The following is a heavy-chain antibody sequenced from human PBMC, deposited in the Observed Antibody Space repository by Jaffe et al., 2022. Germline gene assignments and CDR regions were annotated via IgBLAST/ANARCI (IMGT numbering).Heavy chain of an antibody. D-gene: IGHD6-19*01. CDR2: ISGSGGST. CDR1: GFTFSSYA. CDR3: ATSGWYGYYFDY. J-gene: IGHJ4*02. Sequence: EVQLLESGGGLVQPGGSLRLSCAASGFTFSSYAMSWVRQAPGKGLEWVSAISGSGGSTYYADSVKGRFTISRDNSKNTLYLQMNSLRAEDTAVYYCATSGWYGYYFDYWGQGTLVTVSS. V-gene: IGHV3-23*01.